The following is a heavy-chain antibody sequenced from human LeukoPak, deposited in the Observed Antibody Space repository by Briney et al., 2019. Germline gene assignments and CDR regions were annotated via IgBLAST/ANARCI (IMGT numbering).Heavy chain of an antibody. CDR2: ISYDGSNK. CDR1: GFTFSSYG. CDR3: ATHYYDSSGYNDY. J-gene: IGHJ4*02. Sequence: PGGSLRLSCAASGFTFSSYGMHWVRQAPGKGLEWVAVISYDGSNKYYADSVKGRLTISRDNSKKTLYLQMNSLRAEDTAVYYCATHYYDSSGYNDYWGQGTLVTVSS. V-gene: IGHV3-30*03. D-gene: IGHD3-22*01.